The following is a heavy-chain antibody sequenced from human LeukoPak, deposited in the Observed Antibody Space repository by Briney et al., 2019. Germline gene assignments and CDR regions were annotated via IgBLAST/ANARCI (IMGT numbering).Heavy chain of an antibody. V-gene: IGHV3-7*01. CDR2: IKQDGSEQ. CDR1: GFTFSNYW. CDR3: ARNSGWSVDY. J-gene: IGHJ4*02. D-gene: IGHD6-19*01. Sequence: PGGSLRLSCAASGFTFSNYWMSWVRQTPGKGLEWVANIKQDGSEQYYVDSMEGRFTVSRDNAKNSLSLQMNSLRADDTAVYYCARNSGWSVDYWGQGALLTVS.